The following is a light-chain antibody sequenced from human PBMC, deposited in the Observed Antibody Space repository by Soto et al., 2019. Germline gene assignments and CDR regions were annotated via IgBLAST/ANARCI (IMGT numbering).Light chain of an antibody. Sequence: DIQMTQSPSSLSASVGDRVTITCRASQSVANYLNWYQQKPGKAPKLLIYAASSLQSGVSSRFSGSGSGTDFTLTISSLQPADSATYYCQQSYNTPRAFGQGTKLEIK. CDR2: AAS. J-gene: IGKJ2*01. V-gene: IGKV1-39*01. CDR1: QSVANY. CDR3: QQSYNTPRA.